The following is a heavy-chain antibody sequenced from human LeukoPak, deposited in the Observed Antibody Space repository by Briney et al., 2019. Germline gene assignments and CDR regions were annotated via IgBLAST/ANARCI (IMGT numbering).Heavy chain of an antibody. CDR2: ISSDGGNT. CDR1: GFTFSSYA. CDR3: ARGSQRRYSSSWYSL. Sequence: VGSLRLSCVASGFTFSSYAMNWVRQAPGKGLEYVSSISSDGGNTYYANSVRGRFTISRDNSKNTLYLQMGSLRTEDMAVFYCARGSQRRYSSSWYSLWGQGTLVTVSS. V-gene: IGHV3-64*01. J-gene: IGHJ1*01. D-gene: IGHD6-13*01.